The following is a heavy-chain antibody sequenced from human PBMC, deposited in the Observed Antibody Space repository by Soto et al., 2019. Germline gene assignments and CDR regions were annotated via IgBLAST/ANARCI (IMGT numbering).Heavy chain of an antibody. Sequence: GASVKVSCKASGYTFTGYYMHLVRQAPGQRLEWMGWINPNSGGTNYAQKFQGWVTMTRDTSISTAYMELSRLRSDDTAVYYCAREGRYCSGGSCSYGMDVWGQGTTVTVSS. CDR2: INPNSGGT. J-gene: IGHJ6*02. CDR3: AREGRYCSGGSCSYGMDV. CDR1: GYTFTGYY. D-gene: IGHD2-15*01. V-gene: IGHV1-2*04.